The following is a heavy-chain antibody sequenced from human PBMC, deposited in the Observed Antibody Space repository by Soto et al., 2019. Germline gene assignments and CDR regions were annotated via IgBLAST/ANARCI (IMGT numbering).Heavy chain of an antibody. CDR2: IYYSGST. CDR3: ASHGGREVVAASAGVAC. D-gene: IGHD2-15*01. CDR1: GGSISSSSYY. V-gene: IGHV4-39*01. Sequence: QLQLQESGPGLVKPSETLSLTCTVSGGSISSSSYYWGWIRQPPGKGLEWIGSIYYSGSTYYNPSLQNRCTVSVDTTKHQFSPKLSSVTAADTAVYYCASHGGREVVAASAGVACWGQGTLVTVAS. J-gene: IGHJ4*02.